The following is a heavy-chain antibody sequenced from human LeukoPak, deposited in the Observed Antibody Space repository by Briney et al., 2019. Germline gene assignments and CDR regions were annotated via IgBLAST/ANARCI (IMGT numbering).Heavy chain of an antibody. CDR2: IYYSGST. CDR1: GGSISSNSYY. D-gene: IGHD1-26*01. V-gene: IGHV4-39*01. J-gene: IGHJ4*02. CDR3: ARGSIVGATFDYFDY. Sequence: SETLSLTCAVSGGSISSNSYYWGWIRQPPGKGLEWIGSIYYSGSTYYNPSLKSRVTISVDTSKNQFSLKLSSVTAADTAVYYCARGSIVGATFDYFDYWGQGTLVTVSS.